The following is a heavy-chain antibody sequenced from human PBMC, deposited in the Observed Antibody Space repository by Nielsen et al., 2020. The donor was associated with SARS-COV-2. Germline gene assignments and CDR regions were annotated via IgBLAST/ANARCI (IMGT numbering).Heavy chain of an antibody. D-gene: IGHD6-19*01. J-gene: IGHJ5*02. CDR2: IGTAGDT. CDR1: GFTFSSYD. Sequence: GESLKISCAASGFTFSSYDMHWVRQATGKGLEWVSAIGTAGDTYYPGSVKGRFTISRENAKNSLYLQMNSLRAEDTAVYYCAREVAYSSGWYHYNWFDPWGQGTLVTVSS. V-gene: IGHV3-13*04. CDR3: AREVAYSSGWYHYNWFDP.